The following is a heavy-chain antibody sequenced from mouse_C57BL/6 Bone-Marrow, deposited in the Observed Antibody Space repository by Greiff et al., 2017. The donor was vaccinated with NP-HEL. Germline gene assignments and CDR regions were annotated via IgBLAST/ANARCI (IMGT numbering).Heavy chain of an antibody. D-gene: IGHD2-5*01. CDR1: GFTFSSYG. CDR3: ARHYSNYVGFDY. V-gene: IGHV5-6*01. J-gene: IGHJ2*01. Sequence: EVQRVESGGDLVKPGGSLKLSCAASGFTFSSYGMSWVRQTPDKRLEWVATISSGGSYTYYPDSVKGRFTISRDNAKNTLYLQMSSLKSEDTAMYYCARHYSNYVGFDYWGQGTTLTVSS. CDR2: ISSGGSYT.